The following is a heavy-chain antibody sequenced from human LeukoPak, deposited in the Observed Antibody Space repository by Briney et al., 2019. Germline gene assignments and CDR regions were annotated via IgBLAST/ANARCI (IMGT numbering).Heavy chain of an antibody. D-gene: IGHD3-10*01. CDR1: GFTFGDYA. J-gene: IGHJ4*02. CDR2: IRSKAYGGTT. Sequence: PGGSLRLSCTASGFTFGDYAMSWVRQAPGKGLEWVGLIRSKAYGGTTEYAASVKGRFTISRDDSKSIAYLQMNSLKTEDTAVYYCTRSGSSPAFDYWGQGTLVTVSS. V-gene: IGHV3-49*04. CDR3: TRSGSSPAFDY.